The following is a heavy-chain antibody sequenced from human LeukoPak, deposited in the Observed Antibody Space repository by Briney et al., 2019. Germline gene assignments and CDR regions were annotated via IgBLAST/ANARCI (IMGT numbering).Heavy chain of an antibody. CDR1: GGSISSSTYY. CDR3: ASTPMVRGAPGYFDY. V-gene: IGHV4-39*07. CDR2: IYYSGST. Sequence: SETLSLTCTVSGGSISSSTYYWGWIRQPPGKGLEWIGSIYYSGSTYYNPSLKSRVTISVDTSKNQSSLKLSSVTAADTAVYYCASTPMVRGAPGYFDYWGQGTLVTVSS. D-gene: IGHD3-10*01. J-gene: IGHJ4*02.